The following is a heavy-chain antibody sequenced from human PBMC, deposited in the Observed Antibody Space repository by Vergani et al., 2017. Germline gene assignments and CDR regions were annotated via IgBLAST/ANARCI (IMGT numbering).Heavy chain of an antibody. V-gene: IGHV3-30*03. CDR1: GFTFTAHG. Sequence: VQLLESGVGSAQPGESLRLSCVASGFTFTAHGLNWVRQAPGKGLEWVAVISYDGSNKYYADSVKGRFTISRDNSKNTLYLQMNSLRAEDTAVYYCARGASGDYVSSVDYWGQGTLVTVSS. J-gene: IGHJ4*02. CDR2: ISYDGSNK. D-gene: IGHD4-17*01. CDR3: ARGASGDYVSSVDY.